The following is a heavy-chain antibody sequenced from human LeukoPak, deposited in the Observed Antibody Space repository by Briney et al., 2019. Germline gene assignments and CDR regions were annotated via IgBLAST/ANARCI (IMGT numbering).Heavy chain of an antibody. CDR3: ARGLWTTVFLYYMDV. D-gene: IGHD4-17*01. CDR2: IIPIFGTA. J-gene: IGHJ6*03. CDR1: GGTFSSYA. V-gene: IGHV1-69*01. Sequence: SVKVSCKASGGTFSSYAISWVRQAPGQGLEWMGGIIPIFGTANYAQKFQGRVTITADESTSTAYMELSSLRSEDTAVYYCARGLWTTVFLYYMDVWGKGTTVTVSS.